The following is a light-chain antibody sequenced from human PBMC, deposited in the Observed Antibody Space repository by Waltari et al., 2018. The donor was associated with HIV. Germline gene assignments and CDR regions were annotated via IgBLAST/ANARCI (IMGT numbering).Light chain of an antibody. CDR2: SNNPN. J-gene: IGLJ3*02. Sequence: QSVLTQPPSASGTPGQGVTISCAGSYSNIGSNTVNWYRQLPGAAPKLLIDSNNPNQWPSGFPYRFSGSPSGTSASLAISGLQSEDEAHYYCAAWDDSLNGPVFGGGTMLTVL. CDR3: AAWDDSLNGPV. CDR1: YSNIGSNT. V-gene: IGLV1-44*01.